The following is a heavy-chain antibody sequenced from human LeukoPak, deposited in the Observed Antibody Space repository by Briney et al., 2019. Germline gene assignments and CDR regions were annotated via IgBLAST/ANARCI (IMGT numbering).Heavy chain of an antibody. Sequence: GGSLRLSCAASGFTFSSYGMHWVRQAPGKGLEWVAFIRYDGSNKYYADSVKGRFTISRDNSKNTLYLQMNSLRAEDTAVYYCARDPPGYSSSWPNWYFDLWGRGTLVTVSS. V-gene: IGHV3-30*02. CDR1: GFTFSSYG. CDR3: ARDPPGYSSSWPNWYFDL. J-gene: IGHJ2*01. CDR2: IRYDGSNK. D-gene: IGHD6-13*01.